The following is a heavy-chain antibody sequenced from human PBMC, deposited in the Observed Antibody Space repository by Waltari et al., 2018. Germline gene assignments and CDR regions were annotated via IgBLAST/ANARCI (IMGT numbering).Heavy chain of an antibody. D-gene: IGHD6-13*01. CDR1: GGTFSSYA. J-gene: IGHJ3*02. CDR2: IIPIFGTA. Sequence: QVQLVQSGAEVKKPGSSVKVSCKASGGTFSSYAISWVRQAPGQGLEWMGGIIPIFGTANYAQKFQGSVTINTDECTSTAYMELSSLRAEDTAVYYCASGYSSSFDAFDIWGQGTMVTVSS. CDR3: ASGYSSSFDAFDI. V-gene: IGHV1-69*05.